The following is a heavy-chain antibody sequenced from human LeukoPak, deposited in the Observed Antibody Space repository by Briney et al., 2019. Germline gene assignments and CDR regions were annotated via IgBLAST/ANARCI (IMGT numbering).Heavy chain of an antibody. J-gene: IGHJ4*02. V-gene: IGHV4-61*01. Sequence: SETLSLTCTVSGGSVSSGSYYWSWIRQPPGKGLEWIGYIYYSGSTNYNPPLKSRVTISVDTSKNQFSLKLSSVTAADTAVYYCASQIDSSGYYADYWGQGTLVTVSS. CDR3: ASQIDSSGYYADY. CDR2: IYYSGST. CDR1: GGSVSSGSYY. D-gene: IGHD3-22*01.